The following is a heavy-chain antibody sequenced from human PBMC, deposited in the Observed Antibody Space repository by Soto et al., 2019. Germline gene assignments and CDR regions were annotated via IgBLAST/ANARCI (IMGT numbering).Heavy chain of an antibody. CDR2: INSDGSST. J-gene: IGHJ4*02. Sequence: EVQLVESGGGLVQPGGSLRLSCAASGFTFSSYWMHWVRQAPGKGLVWVSRINSDGSSTSYADSVKGRFTISRDNSKNTLYLQMNSLRAEDTAVYYCARDLGRPYYDMLTGYPGSDYWGQGTLVTVSS. CDR1: GFTFSSYW. CDR3: ARDLGRPYYDMLTGYPGSDY. V-gene: IGHV3-74*01. D-gene: IGHD3-9*01.